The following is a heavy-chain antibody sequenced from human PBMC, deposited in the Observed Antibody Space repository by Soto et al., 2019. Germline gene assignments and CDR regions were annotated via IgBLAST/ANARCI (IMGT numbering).Heavy chain of an antibody. J-gene: IGHJ4*02. D-gene: IGHD3-16*01. CDR2: IIPFFGTA. Sequence: SVKVSCKASGGTFSSFGISWVRQAPGQGLEWMGGIIPFFGTAKYSQKFEDRISITADESTNTVYMDLRSLTSEDTAIYYCARSAPMDAGDKYYYDFWGQGALVTVSS. CDR1: GGTFSSFG. CDR3: ARSAPMDAGDKYYYDF. V-gene: IGHV1-69*13.